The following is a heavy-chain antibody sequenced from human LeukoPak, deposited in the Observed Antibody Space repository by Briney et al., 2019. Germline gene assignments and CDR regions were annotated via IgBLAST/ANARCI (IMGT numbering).Heavy chain of an antibody. Sequence: GGSLRLSCAASGFTFSSYGMHWVRQAPGKGLEWVAVISQTGSIETYADSVRGRFSISRDNSDSTVYLQMNSLKTEDTAVYYCARDRAVALPTYFYYMDLWGKGTTVIVSS. CDR3: ARDRAVALPTYFYYMDL. CDR2: ISQTGSIE. CDR1: GFTFSSYG. J-gene: IGHJ6*03. V-gene: IGHV3-30*03. D-gene: IGHD2-15*01.